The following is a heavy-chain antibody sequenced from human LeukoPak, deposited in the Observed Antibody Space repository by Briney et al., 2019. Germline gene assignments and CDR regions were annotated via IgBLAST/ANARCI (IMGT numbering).Heavy chain of an antibody. CDR1: GYTFTNYY. CDR2: IDPSGGST. Sequence: APVKVSCKASGYTFTNYYIHCVRQAPGQGLEWMGIIDPSGGSTSYAQKFQGRVTMTRDMSTSTVYMELSSLRSEDTAVYHCARGSSGSYLNYFDYWGQGTLVTVSS. CDR3: ARGSSGSYLNYFDY. J-gene: IGHJ4*02. V-gene: IGHV1-46*01. D-gene: IGHD1-26*01.